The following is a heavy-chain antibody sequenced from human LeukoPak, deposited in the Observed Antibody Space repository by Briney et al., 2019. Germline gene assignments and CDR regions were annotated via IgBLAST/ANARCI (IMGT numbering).Heavy chain of an antibody. D-gene: IGHD1-14*01. CDR3: AKETPNTGWFDP. CDR1: GFTFTSYA. V-gene: IGHV3-23*01. J-gene: IGHJ5*02. CDR2: ISGSGGST. Sequence: GGSLRLSCAASGFTFTSYAMSWVRQAPGKGLEWVSAISGSGGSTHYADSVKGRFTISRDNPKNTLFLQMNSLRAEDTAIYYCAKETPNTGWFDPWGQGTLVTVSS.